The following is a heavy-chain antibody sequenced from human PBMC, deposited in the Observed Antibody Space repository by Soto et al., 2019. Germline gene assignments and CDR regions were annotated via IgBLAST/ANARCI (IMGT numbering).Heavy chain of an antibody. J-gene: IGHJ4*02. D-gene: IGHD1-7*01. CDR1: GGSISSFY. CDR3: ARPIWNFPFES. CDR2: IYYTGTT. V-gene: IGHV4-59*01. Sequence: QVQLEESGPRLVKPSKTLSLTCTISGGSISSFYWNWIRQAQGKGLEWIGYIYYTGTTNYNPSLKGQITTPLDTSKHQFSLNLTFVTAADTTVYYCARPIWNFPFESWGQGPLVTVPS.